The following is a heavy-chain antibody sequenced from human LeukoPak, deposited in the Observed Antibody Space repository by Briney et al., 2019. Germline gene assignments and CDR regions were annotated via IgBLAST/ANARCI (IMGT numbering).Heavy chain of an antibody. J-gene: IGHJ4*02. V-gene: IGHV3-23*01. D-gene: IGHD3-3*01. CDR1: GFTFSSYA. CDR3: AKGASYDFWSGYYYFDY. Sequence: GGSLRLSCAASGFTFSSYAMSWVRQAPGKGLEWVSVISGSGGSTYYADSVKGRFTISRDNSKNTLYLQMNSLRAEDTAVYYCAKGASYDFWSGYYYFDYWGQGTLVTVSS. CDR2: ISGSGGST.